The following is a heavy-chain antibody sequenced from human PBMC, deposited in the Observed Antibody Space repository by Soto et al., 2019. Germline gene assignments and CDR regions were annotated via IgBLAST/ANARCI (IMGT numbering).Heavy chain of an antibody. CDR3: ADMRGQWLPRD. CDR2: IYRTGTA. V-gene: IGHV4-39*01. J-gene: IGHJ4*02. Sequence: QLPLQESGPRLVEPSETLSLTCTVSGGSISGSDYYWAWLRQPPGKGLEWLGTIYRTGTAYYNPSLKSRVTLFVDPSKNQFFLILNSVSAADTAVYFCADMRGQWLPRDWGQGTLVTVSS. CDR1: GGSISGSDYY. D-gene: IGHD6-19*01.